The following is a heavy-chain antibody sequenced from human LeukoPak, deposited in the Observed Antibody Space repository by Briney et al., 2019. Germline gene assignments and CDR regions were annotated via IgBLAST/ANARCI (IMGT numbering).Heavy chain of an antibody. CDR3: AKRPRDTSGYYLGAFDG. D-gene: IGHD3-22*01. J-gene: IGHJ3*01. Sequence: GGSLRLSCAASGFTFSSYAMTWVRQAPGKGLEWVSAISASGGDTYYADSVKGRFTISRDNSKNTLHLHMSSLRAEDTAVYFCAKRPRDTSGYYLGAFDGWGQGTTVTVSS. V-gene: IGHV3-23*01. CDR1: GFTFSSYA. CDR2: ISASGGDT.